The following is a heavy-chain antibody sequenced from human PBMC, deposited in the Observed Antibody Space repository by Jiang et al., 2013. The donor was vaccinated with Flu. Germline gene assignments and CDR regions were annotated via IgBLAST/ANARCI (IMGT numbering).Heavy chain of an antibody. J-gene: IGHJ4*02. V-gene: IGHV1-2*02. CDR1: GYTFTGYY. CDR2: INPNSGGT. CDR3: ARDRESYYGSGSYYHYHLFDY. Sequence: GAEVKKPGASVKVSCKASGYTFTGYYMHWVRQAPGQGLEWMGWINPNSGGTNYAQKFQGRVTMTRDTSISTAYMELSRLRSDDTAVYYCARDRESYYGSGSYYHYHLFDYWGQGTLVTVSS. D-gene: IGHD3-10*01.